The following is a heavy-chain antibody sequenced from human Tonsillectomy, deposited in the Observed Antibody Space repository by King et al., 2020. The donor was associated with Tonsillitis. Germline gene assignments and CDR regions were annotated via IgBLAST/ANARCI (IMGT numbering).Heavy chain of an antibody. CDR2: IYYSGSP. CDR1: GDSISGGGYS. J-gene: IGHJ4*02. Sequence: VQLQESGPGLVKPSQTLSLTCAVSGDSISGGGYSWNWIRQLPGKGLEWIGYIYYSGSPYYNPSLKSRVTISVDTSKSQVSLKLTSVTAAATAVYYCARTSGYDSYYFDFWGQGTLVTVSS. D-gene: IGHD5-12*01. V-gene: IGHV4-30-4*07. CDR3: ARTSGYDSYYFDF.